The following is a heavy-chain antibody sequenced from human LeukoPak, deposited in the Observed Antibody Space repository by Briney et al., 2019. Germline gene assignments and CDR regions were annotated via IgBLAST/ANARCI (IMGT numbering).Heavy chain of an antibody. D-gene: IGHD2-2*01. Sequence: KASGTLSLTCAVSGGSISSSNWWSWVRQPPGKGLEWIGEIYHSGSTNYNPSLKSRVTISVDKSKNQFSLKLSSATAADTAVYYCARVLGEGVPAAEYYYYYGMDVWGQGTTVTVSS. CDR1: GGSISSSNW. J-gene: IGHJ6*02. CDR3: ARVLGEGVPAAEYYYYYGMDV. CDR2: IYHSGST. V-gene: IGHV4-4*02.